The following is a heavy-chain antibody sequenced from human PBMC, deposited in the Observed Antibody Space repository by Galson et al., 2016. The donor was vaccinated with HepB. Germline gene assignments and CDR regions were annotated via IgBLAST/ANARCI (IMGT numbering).Heavy chain of an antibody. V-gene: IGHV4-34*01. CDR2: VNHSGST. CDR1: GGSFRSYH. D-gene: IGHD3-9*01. CDR3: ARRYFDWLLGGWFDP. Sequence: SETLSLTCAVYGGSFRSYHWSWIRQPPGKGLGWIGEVNHSGSTNYNPSLKSRVTMSIDTSKSQFSLKLTSVTAADTAVYYCARRYFDWLLGGWFDPWGQGTLVTVSS. J-gene: IGHJ5*02.